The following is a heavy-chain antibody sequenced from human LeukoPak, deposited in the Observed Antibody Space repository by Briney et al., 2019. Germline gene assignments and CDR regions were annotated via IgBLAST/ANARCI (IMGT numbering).Heavy chain of an antibody. J-gene: IGHJ4*02. CDR2: IYYSET. V-gene: IGHV4-59*01. D-gene: IGHD6-19*01. CDR1: GGSISSYY. Sequence: PSETLSLTCTVSGGSISSYYWSWIRQPPGKGLEWVGYIYYSETNSNPSLKSRVTVSVDTSKNQFSLKMTSVTAADTAVYYCARSKWLAPGFDYWGQGTLVTVSS. CDR3: ARSKWLAPGFDY.